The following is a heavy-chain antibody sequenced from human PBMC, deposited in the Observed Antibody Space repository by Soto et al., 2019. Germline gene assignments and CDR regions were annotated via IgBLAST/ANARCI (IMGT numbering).Heavy chain of an antibody. CDR1: GFTFNSDC. CDR2: INSDGSNT. Sequence: RLSSAAFGFTFNSDCLHWIRQASGNGLVWISRINSDGSNTSYADSVKGRFTISRDNAKNTLYLQMNSLRAADTAVYYCAGDVVVVVAIRYSYYCMVFWGQGTMVTVSS. V-gene: IGHV3-74*01. CDR3: AGDVVVVVAIRYSYYCMVF. J-gene: IGHJ6*02. D-gene: IGHD2-15*01.